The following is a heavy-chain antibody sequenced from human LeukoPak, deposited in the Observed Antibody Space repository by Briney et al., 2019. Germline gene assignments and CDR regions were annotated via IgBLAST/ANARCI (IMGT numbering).Heavy chain of an antibody. V-gene: IGHV3-7*01. CDR2: IKQDGSEK. J-gene: IGHJ5*02. CDR3: ARGHDFWSGYYNWFDP. D-gene: IGHD3-3*01. Sequence: PGGSLRLSCAASRFTFSSYAMSWVRQAPGKGLEWVANIKQDGSEKYYVDSVKGRFTISRDNAKNSLYLQMNSLRAEDTAVYYCARGHDFWSGYYNWFDPWGQGTLVTVSS. CDR1: RFTFSSYA.